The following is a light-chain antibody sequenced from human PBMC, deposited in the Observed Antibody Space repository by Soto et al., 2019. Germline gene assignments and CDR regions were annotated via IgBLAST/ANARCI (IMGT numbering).Light chain of an antibody. CDR2: AAS. J-gene: IGKJ1*01. V-gene: IGKV1-39*01. Sequence: DIQITQSPSSLSSSVLDRFTITCRASQSISSYLNWYQQKPGKAHKLLIYAASSLQSGVPSRFSGSGSGTDFTLTISSLQPEDFATYYCQQSYSTPGTFGQGTKVDI. CDR1: QSISSY. CDR3: QQSYSTPGT.